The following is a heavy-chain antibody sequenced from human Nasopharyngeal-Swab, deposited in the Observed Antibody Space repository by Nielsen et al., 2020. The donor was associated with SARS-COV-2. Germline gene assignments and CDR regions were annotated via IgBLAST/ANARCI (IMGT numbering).Heavy chain of an antibody. J-gene: IGHJ4*02. CDR2: IYYSGST. D-gene: IGHD3-3*01. CDR1: GGSISSYY. Sequence: SETLSLTCTVSGGSISSYYWSWIRQPPGKGLEWIGYIYYSGSTNYNPSLKSRVTISVDTSKNQFSLKLSSVTAADTAVYYCARLSYDFWSGYSDYWGQGTLVTVSS. CDR3: ARLSYDFWSGYSDY. V-gene: IGHV4-59*13.